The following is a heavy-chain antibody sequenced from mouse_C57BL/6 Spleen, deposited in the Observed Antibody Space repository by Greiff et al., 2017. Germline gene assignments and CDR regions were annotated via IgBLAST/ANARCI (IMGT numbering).Heavy chain of an antibody. CDR2: INPSSGYT. CDR3: ARLLRYFDV. D-gene: IGHD1-1*01. Sequence: VQLQQSGAELARPGASVKMSCKASGYTFTSYTMHWVNQRPGQGLEWIGYINPSSGYTKYNQKFKDKATLTADKSSSTAYMQLSSLTSEDSAVYYCARLLRYFDVWGTGTTVTVAS. J-gene: IGHJ1*03. V-gene: IGHV1-4*01. CDR1: GYTFTSYT.